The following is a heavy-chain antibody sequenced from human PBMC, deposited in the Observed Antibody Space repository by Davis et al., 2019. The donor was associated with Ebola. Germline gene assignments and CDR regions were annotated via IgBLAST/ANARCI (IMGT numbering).Heavy chain of an antibody. D-gene: IGHD1-26*01. J-gene: IGHJ5*02. CDR1: GYTFTSYA. CDR3: ASSWGNWFDP. V-gene: IGHV1-69*13. CDR2: IIPIFGTA. Sequence: SVKVSCKASGYTFTSYAMHWVRQAPGQRLEWMGGIIPIFGTANYAQKFQGRVTITADESTSTAYMELSSLRSEDTAVYYCASSWGNWFDPWGQGTLVTVSS.